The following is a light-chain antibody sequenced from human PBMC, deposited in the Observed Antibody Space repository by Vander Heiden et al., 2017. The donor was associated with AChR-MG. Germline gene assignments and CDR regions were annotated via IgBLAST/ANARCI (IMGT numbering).Light chain of an antibody. CDR2: LGS. CDR1: QSLLHSNGYNY. V-gene: IGKV2-28*01. J-gene: IGKJ1*01. Sequence: DIVMTQSPLSLPVTPGEPASIPCRSSQSLLHSNGYNYLDWYLQKPGQSPQLLIYLGSNRASGVPDRFSGSGSGTDFTLKISRVDAEDVGIYYCRQPLQTPWTFGQGTKVEIK. CDR3: RQPLQTPWT.